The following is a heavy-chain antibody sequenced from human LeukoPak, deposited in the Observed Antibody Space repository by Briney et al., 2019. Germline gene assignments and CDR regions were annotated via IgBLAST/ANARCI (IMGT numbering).Heavy chain of an antibody. CDR3: VRLGSSWYFDY. CDR1: GYSFTSYA. V-gene: IGHV1-2*02. J-gene: IGHJ4*02. D-gene: IGHD6-13*01. Sequence: ASVKVSCKASGYSFTSYAINWVRQAPGQGLEWMGWINPDTGDTNHAQNFQGRLTVTRDTSITTAYMELSRLTSDDTAVYYCVRLGSSWYFDYWGQGTLVTVSS. CDR2: INPDTGDT.